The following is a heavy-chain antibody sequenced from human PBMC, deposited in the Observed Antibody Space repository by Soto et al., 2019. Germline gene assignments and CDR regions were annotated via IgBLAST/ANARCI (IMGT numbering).Heavy chain of an antibody. CDR2: ISWNSGSI. CDR1: GFIFDDYA. V-gene: IGHV3-9*01. D-gene: IGHD3-10*01. Sequence: EVQLVESGGGLVQPGRSLRLSCAASGFIFDDYAMHWVRQAPAKGMEWVSGISWNSGSIGYADSVKGRFTISRDNAKNSLYLQMNSLRAEDTALYYSAKDGDGAYGSWSYIFDYWGQGTLVSVSS. J-gene: IGHJ4*02. CDR3: AKDGDGAYGSWSYIFDY.